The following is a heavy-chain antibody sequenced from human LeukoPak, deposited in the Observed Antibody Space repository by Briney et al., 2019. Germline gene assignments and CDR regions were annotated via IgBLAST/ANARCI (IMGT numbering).Heavy chain of an antibody. CDR2: INPNSGGT. D-gene: IGHD5-12*01. CDR3: ARVIGVATAFNPLFDY. J-gene: IGHJ4*02. CDR1: GYTFTGYY. Sequence: ASVKVSCKASGYTFTGYYMHWVRQAPGQGLEWMGWINPNSGGTNYAQKFQGRVTMTRDTSISTAYVELSRLRSDDTAVYYCARVIGVATAFNPLFDYWGQGTLVTVSS. V-gene: IGHV1-2*02.